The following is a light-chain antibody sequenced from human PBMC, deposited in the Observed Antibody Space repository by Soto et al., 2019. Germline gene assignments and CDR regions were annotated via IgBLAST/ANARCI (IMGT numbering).Light chain of an antibody. V-gene: IGKV3-15*01. CDR2: GAS. CDR1: QSVSSN. Sequence: EIVMTQSPATLSVSPGERATLSCRASQSVSSNLAWYQQKPGQAPRLLIYGASTRATGIPARFSGSGSGTEFTLTISSLQSEDFAVYCCQQYNIWPPWTFGQGTKVEIK. J-gene: IGKJ1*01. CDR3: QQYNIWPPWT.